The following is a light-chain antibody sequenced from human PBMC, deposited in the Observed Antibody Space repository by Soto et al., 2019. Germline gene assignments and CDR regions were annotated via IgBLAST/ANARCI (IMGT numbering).Light chain of an antibody. V-gene: IGKV3-11*01. CDR1: QNVGSR. Sequence: EIVFTQSLATLSSSPGERATLSCRASQNVGSRLAWYQHKPGQAPRLLIYYTSNRATGIPARFSGSGSGTDFTLTISSLAPEDFATYYCQQSNSCPITFGQGTRLEIK. CDR3: QQSNSCPIT. J-gene: IGKJ5*01. CDR2: YTS.